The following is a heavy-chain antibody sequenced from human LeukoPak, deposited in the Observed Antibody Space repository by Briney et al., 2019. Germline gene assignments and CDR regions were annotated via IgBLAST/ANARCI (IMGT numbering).Heavy chain of an antibody. D-gene: IGHD3-16*01. CDR2: INPNSGGT. CDR1: GYSSTNYG. J-gene: IGHJ4*02. V-gene: IGHV1-18*01. Sequence: GASVKVSCKASGYSSTNYGISWVRQAPGQGLEWMGWINPNSGGTNSAQKFQGRVTMTRDMSTSTVYMELSSLRSEDTAVYYCARDAWGEGPYYFDYWGQGTLVTVSS. CDR3: ARDAWGEGPYYFDY.